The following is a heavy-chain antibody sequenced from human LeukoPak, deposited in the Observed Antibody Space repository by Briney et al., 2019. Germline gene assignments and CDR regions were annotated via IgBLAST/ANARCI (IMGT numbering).Heavy chain of an antibody. V-gene: IGHV4-34*01. Sequence: SETLSLTCAVYGGSFSGYYWSWIRQPPGKGLEWIGEINHSGSTNYNPSLKSRVTISVDTSKNQFSLKLSSVTAADTAVYYCARGMVRGVIGFWGQGTLVTVSS. CDR3: ARGMVRGVIGF. J-gene: IGHJ4*02. CDR1: GGSFSGYY. D-gene: IGHD3-10*01. CDR2: INHSGST.